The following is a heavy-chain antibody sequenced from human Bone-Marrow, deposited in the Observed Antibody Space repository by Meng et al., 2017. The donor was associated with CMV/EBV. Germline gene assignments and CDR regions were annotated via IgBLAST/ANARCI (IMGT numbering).Heavy chain of an antibody. D-gene: IGHD3-9*01. Sequence: SETLSLTCTVSGGSISSYYWSWIRQPPGKGLEWIGYIYYSGSTNYNPSLKSRVTISVDTSKNQFSLKLSSVTAADTAVYYCARSQYFDWLLPPPYYYYGMAVWGQGTTVTGSS. CDR3: ARSQYFDWLLPPPYYYYGMAV. V-gene: IGHV4-59*01. CDR1: GGSISSYY. CDR2: IYYSGST. J-gene: IGHJ6*01.